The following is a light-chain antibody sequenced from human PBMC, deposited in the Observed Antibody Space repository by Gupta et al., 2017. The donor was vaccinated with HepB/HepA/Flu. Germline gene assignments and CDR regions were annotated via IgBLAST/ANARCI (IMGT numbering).Light chain of an antibody. CDR3: SSYADDKEL. V-gene: IGLV2-8*01. Sequence: HSALTQPPSASGSLGPSVTISCTGTSSDVGRYNYVSWYQQHPGKAPRRMIYEVNKRPAGVPDRFSGSKSGSTASLTVSGIQAEDEADYYCSSYADDKELFGTGTKVTVL. CDR2: EVN. CDR1: SSDVGRYNY. J-gene: IGLJ1*01.